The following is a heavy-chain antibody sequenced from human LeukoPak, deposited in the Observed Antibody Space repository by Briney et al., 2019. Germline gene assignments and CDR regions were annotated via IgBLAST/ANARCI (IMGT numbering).Heavy chain of an antibody. V-gene: IGHV6-1*01. J-gene: IGHJ4*02. Sequence: SQTLSLTCALSGDSVSSNSAAWNWIRQSPLRGLEWLVRTYYRSKWYYDYAVAVKSRISINPDTSKNQFSLQLSSVTPEDTAVYYCARDPVGGSTIFDYWGQGTLVTVSS. CDR2: TYYRSKWYY. CDR1: GDSVSSNSAA. CDR3: ARDPVGGSTIFDY. D-gene: IGHD1-26*01.